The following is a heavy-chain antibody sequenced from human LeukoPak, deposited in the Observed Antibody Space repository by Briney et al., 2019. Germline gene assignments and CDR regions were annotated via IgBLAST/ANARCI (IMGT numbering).Heavy chain of an antibody. J-gene: IGHJ6*03. Sequence: ASVKVSCKASGYTFTSCAISWVRQAPGQGLEWMGWISAYNGNTNYAQKLQGRVTMTTDTSTSTAYMELRSLRSDDTAVYYCARDTGYGDYVFWGFSYYYYYMDVWGKGTTVTVSS. D-gene: IGHD4-17*01. CDR1: GYTFTSCA. V-gene: IGHV1-18*01. CDR2: ISAYNGNT. CDR3: ARDTGYGDYVFWGFSYYYYYMDV.